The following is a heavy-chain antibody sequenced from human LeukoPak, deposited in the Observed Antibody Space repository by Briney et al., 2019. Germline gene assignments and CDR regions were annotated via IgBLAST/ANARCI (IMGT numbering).Heavy chain of an antibody. Sequence: TGGSLRLSCTASGFTFNNFGMSWVRQAPGEGLEWVSTLSGSGHKVYYADSVKGRFTISRENSENTLYLEMNSLRIEDTGTYYCAKSGRYSSYDFAESWRQGTLVVVSS. CDR3: AKSGRYSSYDFAES. V-gene: IGHV3-23*01. D-gene: IGHD5-12*01. CDR2: LSGSGHKV. J-gene: IGHJ5*02. CDR1: GFTFNNFG.